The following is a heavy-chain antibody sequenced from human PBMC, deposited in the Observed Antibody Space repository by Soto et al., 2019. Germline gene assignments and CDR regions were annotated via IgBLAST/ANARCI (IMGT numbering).Heavy chain of an antibody. Sequence: GGSLRLSCAASGFTFSSYWMSWVRQAPGKGLEWVANIKQDGSEKYYVDSVKGRFTISRDNAKNSLYLQMNSLRAEDTAVYYCARELRSEQQLGNSFDYWGQGTLVTVSS. CDR1: GFTFSSYW. V-gene: IGHV3-7*05. D-gene: IGHD6-13*01. CDR2: IKQDGSEK. CDR3: ARELRSEQQLGNSFDY. J-gene: IGHJ4*02.